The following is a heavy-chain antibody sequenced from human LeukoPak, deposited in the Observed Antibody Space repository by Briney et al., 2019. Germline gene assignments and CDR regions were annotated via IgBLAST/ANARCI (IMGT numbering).Heavy chain of an antibody. CDR1: GFTFSSYA. CDR2: ISGSGGST. CDR3: EKSRELLNAEYFQH. V-gene: IGHV3-23*01. Sequence: PGGSLRLSCAASGFTFSSYAMSWVRQAPGKGLEWVSSISGSGGSTYYADSVKGRFIISRDNSKNTLYLQMNSLRAEDTAVYYCEKSRELLNAEYFQHWGQGTLVTVSS. D-gene: IGHD1-26*01. J-gene: IGHJ1*01.